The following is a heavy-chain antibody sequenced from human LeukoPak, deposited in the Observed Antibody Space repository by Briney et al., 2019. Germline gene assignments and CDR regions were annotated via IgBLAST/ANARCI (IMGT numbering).Heavy chain of an antibody. J-gene: IGHJ4*02. CDR3: ARRGPIDYFEY. Sequence: EASVKVSCKASGYTFTGYYVHWVRQAPGQGLEWMGCVNPNSGGTNYAQKFQGRVTMTRDTSINTAYLQWSSLKASDTAMYYCARRGPIDYFEYWGQGTLVTVSS. CDR1: GYTFTGYY. CDR2: VNPNSGGT. V-gene: IGHV1-2*02. D-gene: IGHD2-15*01.